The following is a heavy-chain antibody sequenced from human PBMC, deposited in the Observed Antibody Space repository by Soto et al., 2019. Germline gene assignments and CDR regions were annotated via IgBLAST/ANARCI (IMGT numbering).Heavy chain of an antibody. CDR1: GGSISNHY. Sequence: QVQLQESGPGLVKPSETLSLTCTVSGGSISNHYWSWIRQPPGKGLEWIGYIYYNGKTNYNPSLNRRVSMSVETSKNQISLMLRNVTAADKAVYYCRSANWYAEYWGQGTLVTVSS. V-gene: IGHV4-59*11. CDR2: IYYNGKT. D-gene: IGHD7-27*01. J-gene: IGHJ4*01. CDR3: RSANWYAEY.